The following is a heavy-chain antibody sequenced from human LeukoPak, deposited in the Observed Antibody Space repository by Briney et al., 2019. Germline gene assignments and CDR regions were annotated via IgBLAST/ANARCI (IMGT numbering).Heavy chain of an antibody. CDR3: AKTTFGYSSGRSPGWPVDY. D-gene: IGHD6-19*01. CDR1: GFTFNSHA. CDR2: IVGSGGSS. Sequence: PGGSLRLSCAASGFTFNSHAMYWVRQAPGKGLEWVSGIVGSGGSSYYAESVRGRFTISRDNSKNTVYLQMNSLRDEDTAVYYCAKTTFGYSSGRSPGWPVDYWGQEPWSPSPQ. J-gene: IGHJ4*01. V-gene: IGHV3-23*01.